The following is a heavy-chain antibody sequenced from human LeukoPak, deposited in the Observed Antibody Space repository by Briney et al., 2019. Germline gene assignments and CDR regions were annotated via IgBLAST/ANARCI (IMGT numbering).Heavy chain of an antibody. V-gene: IGHV3-30*18. Sequence: EAGGSLRLSCAASGFTFSSYGMHWVRQAPGKGLEWVAVISYDGSNKYYADSVKGRFTISRDNSKNTLYLQMNSLRAGDTAVYYCAKGWEIGDGYNLIDYWGQGTLVTVSS. CDR1: GFTFSSYG. D-gene: IGHD5-24*01. CDR3: AKGWEIGDGYNLIDY. CDR2: ISYDGSNK. J-gene: IGHJ4*02.